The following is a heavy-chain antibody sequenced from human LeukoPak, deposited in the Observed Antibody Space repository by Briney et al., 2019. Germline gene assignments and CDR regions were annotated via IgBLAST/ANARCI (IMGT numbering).Heavy chain of an antibody. J-gene: IGHJ4*02. V-gene: IGHV4-38-2*01. CDR3: ARNRSVTTTPGFDH. Sequence: SETLSLTCAVSGYSIRSGDYWGWIRQSPGKGQEWIGSIYHSGSTHYNPSLKSRVTISVDTSKNQFSLMLSSVTAADTAVYYCARNRSVTTTPGFDHWGQGTLVTVSS. CDR1: GYSIRSGDY. D-gene: IGHD4-17*01. CDR2: IYHSGST.